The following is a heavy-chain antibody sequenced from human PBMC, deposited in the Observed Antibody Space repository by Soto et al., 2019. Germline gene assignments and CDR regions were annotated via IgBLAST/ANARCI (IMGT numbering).Heavy chain of an antibody. D-gene: IGHD2-8*02. CDR2: INHSGST. J-gene: IGHJ4*02. CDR1: GGSFSGYY. CDR3: ARDKITGLFDY. V-gene: IGHV4-34*01. Sequence: SETLSLTCAVYGGSFSGYYWTWNRQPPGTGSEWIGVINHSGSTNYNPSLKSRVTISVDTSKNQFSLKLTSVTAADTAVYYCARDKITGLFDYWGQGTLVTVSS.